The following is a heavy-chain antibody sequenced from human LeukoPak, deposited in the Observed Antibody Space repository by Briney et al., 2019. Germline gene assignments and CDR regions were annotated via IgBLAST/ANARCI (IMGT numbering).Heavy chain of an antibody. CDR1: GYTFTGYY. CDR3: ARSTLSGDSSGYYDAFDI. D-gene: IGHD3-22*01. Sequence: ASVKVSCKASGYTFTGYYMHWVRQAPGQGLEWMGRINPNSGGTNYAQKFQGRLTMTRDTSISTVYMELSRLRSDDTAVYYCARSTLSGDSSGYYDAFDIWGQGTMVTVSS. V-gene: IGHV1-2*06. CDR2: INPNSGGT. J-gene: IGHJ3*02.